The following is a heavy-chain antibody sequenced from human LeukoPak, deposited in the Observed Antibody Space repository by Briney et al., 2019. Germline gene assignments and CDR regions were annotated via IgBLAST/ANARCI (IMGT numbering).Heavy chain of an antibody. Sequence: PGGSLRLSCAASGFTFSSYWMHWVRQAPGKGLVWVSRITSDGSSTSYADSVKGRFTISRDNAKNSLYLQMNSLRAEDTALYHCARDITVTTYYMDVWGKGTTVTVSS. V-gene: IGHV3-74*01. CDR2: ITSDGSST. J-gene: IGHJ6*03. CDR3: ARDITVTTYYMDV. CDR1: GFTFSSYW. D-gene: IGHD4-17*01.